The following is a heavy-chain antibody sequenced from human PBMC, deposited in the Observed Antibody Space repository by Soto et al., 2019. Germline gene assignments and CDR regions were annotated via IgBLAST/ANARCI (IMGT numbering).Heavy chain of an antibody. Sequence: EVQLVESGGGLVQPGRSLRLSCAASGFTFDDYAMHWVRQAPGKGLEWVSGISWNSGSIGYADSVKGRFTISRDNDKNSLYLQMNSLRAEDTALYYCAKSAIFGVVSPYYFDYWGQGTLVTVSS. J-gene: IGHJ4*02. CDR2: ISWNSGSI. V-gene: IGHV3-9*01. D-gene: IGHD3-3*01. CDR1: GFTFDDYA. CDR3: AKSAIFGVVSPYYFDY.